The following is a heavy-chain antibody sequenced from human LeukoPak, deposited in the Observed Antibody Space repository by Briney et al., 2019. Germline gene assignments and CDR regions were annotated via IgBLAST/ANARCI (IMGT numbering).Heavy chain of an antibody. D-gene: IGHD2-2*01. J-gene: IGHJ3*02. CDR1: GFTFSNYG. Sequence: GGSLRLSCAASGFTFSNYGMHWVRQAPGKGLEWVAVTSYDGSNKYYADSVRGRFTISRDNSKNTLYLQMNSLRAEDTAVYYCAKVLVPAADVDAFDIWGQGTMVTVSS. V-gene: IGHV3-30*18. CDR2: TSYDGSNK. CDR3: AKVLVPAADVDAFDI.